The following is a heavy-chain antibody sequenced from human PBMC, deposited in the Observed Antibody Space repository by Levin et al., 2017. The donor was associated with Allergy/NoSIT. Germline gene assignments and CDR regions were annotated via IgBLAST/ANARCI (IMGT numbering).Heavy chain of an antibody. V-gene: IGHV3-21*01. CDR2: ISTSSYT. CDR3: AREDSSPNASAFDI. D-gene: IGHD6-13*01. CDR1: GFTFSSYS. Sequence: GESLKISCAASGFTFSSYSMNWVRQAPGKGLEWVSCISTSSYTHYADSVKGRFTSSKGNAKNSLYLQMNSLRAEDTAVYYCAREDSSPNASAFDIWGQGTMVAVTS. J-gene: IGHJ3*02.